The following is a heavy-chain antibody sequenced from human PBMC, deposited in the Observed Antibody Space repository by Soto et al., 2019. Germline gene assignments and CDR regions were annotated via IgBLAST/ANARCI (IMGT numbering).Heavy chain of an antibody. V-gene: IGHV1-46*01. CDR2: VNPSGGHT. Sequence: QVQLMQSGAEVKKPGASVKVSCKASGDTFTDYYIHWVRQAPGQGLEWMGTVNPSGGHTTYAQHLLGRVPLTRDTSTSTLYLALTSLTADDTAIYYCARGGRVVVVTAALDYWGQGTLVTVSS. D-gene: IGHD2-21*02. J-gene: IGHJ4*02. CDR3: ARGGRVVVVTAALDY. CDR1: GDTFTDYY.